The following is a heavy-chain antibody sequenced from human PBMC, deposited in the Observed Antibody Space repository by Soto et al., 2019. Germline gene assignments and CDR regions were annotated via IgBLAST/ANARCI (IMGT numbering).Heavy chain of an antibody. CDR3: ARTIKRFLEWFPTHNWFDP. V-gene: IGHV4-39*01. Sequence: SETLSLTCTVSGGSISSSSYYWGWIRQPPGKGLEWIGSIYYSGSTYYNPSLKSRVTISVDTSKNQFSLKLSSVTAADTAVYYCARTIKRFLEWFPTHNWFDPWGQGTLVTVSS. D-gene: IGHD3-3*01. CDR2: IYYSGST. CDR1: GGSISSSSYY. J-gene: IGHJ5*02.